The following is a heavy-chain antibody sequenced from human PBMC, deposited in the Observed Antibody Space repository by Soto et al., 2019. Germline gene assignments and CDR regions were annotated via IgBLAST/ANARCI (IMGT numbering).Heavy chain of an antibody. Sequence: PGGSLRLSCAASGFTFSSYSMNWVRQAPGKGLEWVSYISSSSSTIYYADSVKGRFTISRDNAKNSLYLQMNSLRAEDTAVYYCARDPQWVRGEDPYGMDVWGQGTTVTVSS. CDR3: ARDPQWVRGEDPYGMDV. CDR2: ISSSSSTI. D-gene: IGHD3-10*01. CDR1: GFTFSSYS. V-gene: IGHV3-48*01. J-gene: IGHJ6*02.